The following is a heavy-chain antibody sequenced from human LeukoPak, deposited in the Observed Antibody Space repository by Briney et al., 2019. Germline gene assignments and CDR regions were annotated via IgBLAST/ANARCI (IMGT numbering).Heavy chain of an antibody. Sequence: ASVKVSCKASGYTFTSYGISRVRQAPGQGLEWMGWISAYNGNTNYAQKLQGRVTMTTDTSTSTAYMELRSLRSDDTAVYYCATLWGGATTPFFDYWGQGTLVTVSS. CDR2: ISAYNGNT. D-gene: IGHD1-26*01. CDR1: GYTFTSYG. J-gene: IGHJ4*02. CDR3: ATLWGGATTPFFDY. V-gene: IGHV1-18*01.